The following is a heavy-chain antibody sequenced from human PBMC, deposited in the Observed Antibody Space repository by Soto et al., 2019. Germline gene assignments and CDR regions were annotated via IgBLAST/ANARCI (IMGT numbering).Heavy chain of an antibody. V-gene: IGHV4-39*01. J-gene: IGHJ3*02. D-gene: IGHD3-10*01. CDR2: IYYSGST. Sequence: KASETLSLTCTVSGGSISSSSYYWCWIRQPPGKGLEWIGSIYYSGSTYYNPSLKSRVTISVDTSKNQFSLKLSSVTAADTAVYYCATRKRTYYYGSGSYENAFDIWGQGTMVTVSS. CDR1: GGSISSSSYY. CDR3: ATRKRTYYYGSGSYENAFDI.